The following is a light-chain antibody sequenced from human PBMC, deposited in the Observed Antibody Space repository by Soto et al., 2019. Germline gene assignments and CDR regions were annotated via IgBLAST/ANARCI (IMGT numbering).Light chain of an antibody. V-gene: IGKV3-20*01. CDR1: QSVNSNY. CDR2: GAS. Sequence: EIVLTQSPGTLSLSPGERATLSCRASQSVNSNYLAWYQQKPGQGPRLLMYGASSRATGIPDRFSGSGSGTDFTLTISRLEPEDFAVYYCHQYANSPRTFGQGTKVEIK. J-gene: IGKJ1*01. CDR3: HQYANSPRT.